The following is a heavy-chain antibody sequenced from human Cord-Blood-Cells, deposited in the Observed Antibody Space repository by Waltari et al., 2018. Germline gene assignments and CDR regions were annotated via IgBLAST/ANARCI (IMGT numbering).Heavy chain of an antibody. D-gene: IGHD1-26*01. Sequence: QVQLQESGTGLVKPSATLSLTCTVSGGSISSYYWSWIRQPAGKGLEWIGRIYTSGSTNYNPSLKSRVTMSVDTSKNQFSLKLSSVTAADTAVYYCARERIVGATGWFDPWGQGTLVTVSS. CDR2: IYTSGST. CDR1: GGSISSYY. J-gene: IGHJ5*02. V-gene: IGHV4-4*07. CDR3: ARERIVGATGWFDP.